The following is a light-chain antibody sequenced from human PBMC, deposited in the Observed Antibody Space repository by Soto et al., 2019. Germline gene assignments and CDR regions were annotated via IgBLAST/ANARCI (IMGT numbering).Light chain of an antibody. J-gene: IGLJ1*01. Sequence: QSVLTQTPSVSGAPGQKITMSCTGSSSNIGAGYDVHWYQQIPGAAPRLLIYADNNRPSGVPDRFSASKSGTSASLAITGLQGEDEANYYCSSYTTSNTYVFGTGTKLTVL. CDR3: SSYTTSNTYV. CDR2: ADN. CDR1: SSNIGAGYD. V-gene: IGLV1-40*01.